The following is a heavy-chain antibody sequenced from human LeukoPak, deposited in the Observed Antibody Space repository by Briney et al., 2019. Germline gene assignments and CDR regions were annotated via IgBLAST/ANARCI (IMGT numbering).Heavy chain of an antibody. J-gene: IGHJ4*02. CDR2: IYHSGST. V-gene: IGHV4-30-2*01. CDR1: GGSISSGGYY. Sequence: SETLSLTCTVSGGSISSGGYYWSWIRQPPGMGLEWIGHIYHSGSTYYNPSLKSRVTISVDRSKNQFSLKLSSVTAADTAVYYCASLYRDYYGSGSLDYWGQGTLVTVSS. CDR3: ASLYRDYYGSGSLDY. D-gene: IGHD3-10*01.